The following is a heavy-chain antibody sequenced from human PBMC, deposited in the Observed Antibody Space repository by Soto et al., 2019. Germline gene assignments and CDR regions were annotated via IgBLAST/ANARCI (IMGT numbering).Heavy chain of an antibody. Sequence: VQLLQSGPGLVKPSGTLSLTCAVSGGSVSSTNWWSWVRQSPGKGLEWIGEIYHIGSTNYNPSLRGSINIPIEQAHHQFSPALKYVSAGDTALYYWSTPPPRIGVTVLPIPTWGQGTLVTVSS. V-gene: IGHV4-4*02. CDR2: IYHIGST. CDR1: GGSVSSTNW. D-gene: IGHD3-3*01. J-gene: IGHJ5*02. CDR3: STPPPRIGVTVLPIPT.